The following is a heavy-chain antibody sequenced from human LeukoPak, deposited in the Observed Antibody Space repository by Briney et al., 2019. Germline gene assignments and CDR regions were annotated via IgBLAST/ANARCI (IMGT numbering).Heavy chain of an antibody. CDR1: GYTFTSYD. CDR2: MNPNSGNT. CDR3: ARATYYDFWSGYSYYYYYMDV. D-gene: IGHD3-3*01. V-gene: IGHV1-8*01. J-gene: IGHJ6*03. Sequence: GASVKVSCKAFGYTFTSYDINWVRQATGQRLEWMGWMNPNSGNTGYAQKFQGRVTMTRNTSISTAYMELSSLRSEDTAVYYCARATYYDFWSGYSYYYYYMDVWGKGTTVTVSS.